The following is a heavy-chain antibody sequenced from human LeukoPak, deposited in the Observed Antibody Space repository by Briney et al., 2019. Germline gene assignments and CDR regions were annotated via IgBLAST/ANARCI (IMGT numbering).Heavy chain of an antibody. D-gene: IGHD3-16*02. CDR3: AKIPMITFGGVIYYFDY. CDR2: ISGSGGST. CDR1: GFTFSSYA. J-gene: IGHJ4*02. V-gene: IGHV3-23*01. Sequence: PPGGSLRLSCAAPGFTFSSYAMNWVRQAPGKGLEWVSAISGSGGSTYYADSVKGRFTISRDNSKNTLYLQMNSLRAEDTAVYYCAKIPMITFGGVIYYFDYWGQGTLVTVSS.